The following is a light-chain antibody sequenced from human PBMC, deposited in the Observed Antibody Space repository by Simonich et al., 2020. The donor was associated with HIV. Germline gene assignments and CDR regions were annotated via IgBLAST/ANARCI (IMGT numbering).Light chain of an antibody. Sequence: DIVMTQSPDSLAVSLGERAAINSKSSQTVLSSSNNKFYLAWYQQKPGQPPKLLIYLASTRESGVPDRFSGSGSGTDFTLTISSLQAEDVAVYYCQQYYSTPLTFGPGTKVDIK. V-gene: IGKV4-1*01. CDR2: LAS. CDR3: QQYYSTPLT. CDR1: QTVLSSSNNKFY. J-gene: IGKJ3*01.